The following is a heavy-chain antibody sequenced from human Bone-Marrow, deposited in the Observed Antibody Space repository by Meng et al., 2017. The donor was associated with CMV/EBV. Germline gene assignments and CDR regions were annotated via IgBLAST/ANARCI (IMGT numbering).Heavy chain of an antibody. CDR1: GFTFSDYY. CDR3: VRSSGWSLFDY. CDR2: VNSKNEAT. D-gene: IGHD6-19*01. Sequence: QLQLVQSGAEMRKPGASVKVSCTTSGFTFSDYYMHWLRQAPGQGLEWMGWVNSKNEATNYARKFQGRVSMTRDTSISTAHMELSRLMSDDTAVYYCVRSSGWSLFDYWGQGTLVTVAS. J-gene: IGHJ4*02. V-gene: IGHV1-2*02.